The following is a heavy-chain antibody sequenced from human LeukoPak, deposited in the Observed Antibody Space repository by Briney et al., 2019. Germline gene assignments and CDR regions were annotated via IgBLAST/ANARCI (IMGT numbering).Heavy chain of an antibody. CDR2: INHSGST. D-gene: IGHD6-6*01. Sequence: SETLSLTCAVYGGSFSGYYWSWIRQPPGKGLEWIGEINHSGSTNYNPSLKSRVTISVDTSKNQFSLKLSSVTAADTAVYYCARSAARSFSILYWGQGTLVTVSS. CDR3: ARSAARSFSILY. CDR1: GGSFSGYY. V-gene: IGHV4-34*01. J-gene: IGHJ4*02.